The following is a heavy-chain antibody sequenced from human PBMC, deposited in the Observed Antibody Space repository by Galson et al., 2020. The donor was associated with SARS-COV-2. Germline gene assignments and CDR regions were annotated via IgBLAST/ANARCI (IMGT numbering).Heavy chain of an antibody. CDR1: GGPISSGSYY. CDR3: ARSCAHYRSCYGMDV. D-gene: IGHD4-4*01. V-gene: IGHV4-61*02. Sequence: SETLSLTCTVSGGPISSGSYYWSWIRQPAGKGLEWIGRIYTSGSTNYNPSLKSRVTISVDKSKNQFSLKLSSVTAADTAVYYCARSCAHYRSCYGMDVWGQGTTVTVSS. J-gene: IGHJ6*02. CDR2: IYTSGST.